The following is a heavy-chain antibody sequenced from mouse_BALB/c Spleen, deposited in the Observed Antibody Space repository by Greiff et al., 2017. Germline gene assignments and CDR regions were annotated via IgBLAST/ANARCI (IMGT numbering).Heavy chain of an antibody. CDR3: ARYYRYAYWYFDV. D-gene: IGHD2-14*01. Sequence: QVQLQQSGAELAKPGASVKMSCKASGYTFTSYWMHWVKQRPGQGLEWIGYINPSTGYTEYNQKFKDKATLTADKSSSTAYMQLSSLTSEDSAVYYCARYYRYAYWYFDVWGAGTTVTVSS. CDR1: GYTFTSYW. CDR2: INPSTGYT. V-gene: IGHV1-7*01. J-gene: IGHJ1*01.